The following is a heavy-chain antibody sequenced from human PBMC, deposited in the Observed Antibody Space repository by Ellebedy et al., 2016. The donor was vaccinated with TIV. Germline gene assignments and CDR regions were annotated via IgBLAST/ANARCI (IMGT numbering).Heavy chain of an antibody. CDR3: ARQIGYTFGMTPYEN. CDR1: VGTFSSDI. Sequence: AASVKVSCKASVGTFSSDIINWVRQAPGQGLEWMGSLIPKVALANYAQKFQVRVTISADTATSTVYMEVRSLTSEDTAVYYCARQIGYTFGMTPYENWGQGTLVTVAS. J-gene: IGHJ4*02. D-gene: IGHD5-12*01. CDR2: LIPKVALA. V-gene: IGHV1-69*02.